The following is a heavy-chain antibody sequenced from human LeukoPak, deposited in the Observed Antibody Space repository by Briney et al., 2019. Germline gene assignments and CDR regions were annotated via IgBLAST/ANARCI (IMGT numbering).Heavy chain of an antibody. CDR2: IYTSGST. J-gene: IGHJ4*02. Sequence: SQTLSLTCTVSGGSISSGSYYWSWIRQPAGKGLEWIGRIYTSGSTNYNPSPKTRVTISVDTSKNQFSLKLSSVTAADTAVYYCAREVKGYYDSSGSENFDYWGQGTLVTVSS. V-gene: IGHV4-61*02. D-gene: IGHD3-22*01. CDR3: AREVKGYYDSSGSENFDY. CDR1: GGSISSGSYY.